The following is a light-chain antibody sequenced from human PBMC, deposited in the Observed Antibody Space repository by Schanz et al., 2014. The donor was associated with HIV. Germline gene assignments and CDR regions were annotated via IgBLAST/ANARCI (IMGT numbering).Light chain of an antibody. CDR2: EVS. J-gene: IGLJ3*02. Sequence: QSALTQPPSASGSPGQSVTISCTGTSSDIGGSNYVSWYQQYPGKAPKVMIYEVSRRPSGVPDRFSGSKSGNTASLTVSGLQAEDEADYYCSSHAGSNRVFGGGTKFTVL. CDR1: SSDIGGSNY. CDR3: SSHAGSNRV. V-gene: IGLV2-8*01.